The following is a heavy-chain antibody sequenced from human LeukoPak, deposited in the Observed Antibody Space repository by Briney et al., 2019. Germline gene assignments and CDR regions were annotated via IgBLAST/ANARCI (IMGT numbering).Heavy chain of an antibody. J-gene: IGHJ4*02. CDR1: GGSISSGGYY. D-gene: IGHD6-19*01. CDR2: IYHSGST. CDR3: ARDRIAVASGLFDY. V-gene: IGHV4-30-2*01. Sequence: SETLSLTCTVSGGSISSGGYYWSWIRQPPGKGLEWIGYIYHSGSTYYNPSLKSRVTISVDTSKNQFSLKLSSVTAADTAVYYCARDRIAVASGLFDYWGQGTLVTVSS.